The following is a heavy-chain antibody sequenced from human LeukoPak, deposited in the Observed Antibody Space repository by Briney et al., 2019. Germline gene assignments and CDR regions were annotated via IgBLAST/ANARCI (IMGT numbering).Heavy chain of an antibody. CDR1: GGSISSGSYY. CDR2: IYTSGST. CDR3: ARDRGGDTMIPFCWYFDL. Sequence: SQTLSLTCTVSGGSISSGSYYWSWIRQPAGKGLEWIGRIYTSGSTNYNPSLKSRVTISVDTSKKQFSLKLSSVTAADTAVYYCARDRGGDTMIPFCWYFDLWGRGTLVTVSS. V-gene: IGHV4-61*02. J-gene: IGHJ2*01. D-gene: IGHD3-22*01.